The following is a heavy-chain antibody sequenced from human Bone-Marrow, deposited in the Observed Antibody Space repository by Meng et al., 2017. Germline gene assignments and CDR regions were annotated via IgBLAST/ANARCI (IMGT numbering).Heavy chain of an antibody. V-gene: IGHV1-2*06. D-gene: IGHD6-13*01. J-gene: IGHJ4*02. CDR3: ARDEYISAAGKLFGDY. Sequence: VQLGQSGAEVKKPEPSVTLSCKSSGGTFSSYDISCVRQSPGQGLEWMGRINPKSGDTHYAQRFQGRVTMAGDSSISTAYMELSGLSSDNTAMYYCARDEYISAAGKLFGDYWGQGTLVTVSS. CDR1: GGTFSSYD. CDR2: INPKSGDT.